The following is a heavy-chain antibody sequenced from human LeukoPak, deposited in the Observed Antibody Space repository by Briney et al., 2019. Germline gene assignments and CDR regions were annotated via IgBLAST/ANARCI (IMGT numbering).Heavy chain of an antibody. CDR1: GFTFSNYW. Sequence: PGGSLRLSCAASGFTFSNYWMSWVRQAPGKGLEWVANIKQDGSEKYYVDSVKGRFTISRDNAQNSLYLQMNSLRAEDTAVYYCVRDLAGPPQEAFDIWGQGTVVTVSS. CDR2: IKQDGSEK. J-gene: IGHJ3*02. V-gene: IGHV3-7*01. CDR3: VRDLAGPPQEAFDI.